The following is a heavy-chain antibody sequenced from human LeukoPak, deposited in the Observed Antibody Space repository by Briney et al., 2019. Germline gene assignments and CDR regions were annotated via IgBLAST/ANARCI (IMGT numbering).Heavy chain of an antibody. V-gene: IGHV3-21*01. J-gene: IGHJ5*02. D-gene: IGHD1-26*01. Sequence: KTGGSLRLSCAAPGFTFSSYAMSWVRQAPGKGLEWVAAISTTSGNIYYADSVKGRFTISRDNAKNSLYLQMNSLRAEDTAVYYCARWEWELPNNWFDPWGQGTLVTVSS. CDR2: ISTTSGNI. CDR1: GFTFSSYA. CDR3: ARWEWELPNNWFDP.